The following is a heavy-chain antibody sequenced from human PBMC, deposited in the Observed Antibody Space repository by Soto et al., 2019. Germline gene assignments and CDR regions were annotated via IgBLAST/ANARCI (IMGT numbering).Heavy chain of an antibody. J-gene: IGHJ4*02. CDR1: GYTFASYA. CDR2: ISAYNGNT. V-gene: IGHV1-18*01. CDR3: ARDPPPPDY. Sequence: QVQLVQSGAEVKKPGASVKVSCKASGYTFASYAISWMRQAPGQGLEWMGWISAYNGNTNYAQKLQGRVTMTTDTSTSTAYVELRSLRSDDTAVYHCARDPPPPDYWCQGTLVTVSS.